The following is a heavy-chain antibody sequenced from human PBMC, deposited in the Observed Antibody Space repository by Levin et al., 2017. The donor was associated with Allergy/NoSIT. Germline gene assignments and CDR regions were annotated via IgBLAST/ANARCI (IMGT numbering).Heavy chain of an antibody. V-gene: IGHV3-48*01. Sequence: GESLKISCAASGFPFSGFGMDWVRQAPGKGLEWLSYISSSSSTISYADSVKGRFTISRDNAKNSLFLQMNSLRADDTAVYYCARGGAARPDYWGQGTLVTVSS. CDR3: ARGGAARPDY. CDR2: ISSSSSTI. CDR1: GFPFSGFG. D-gene: IGHD6-6*01. J-gene: IGHJ4*02.